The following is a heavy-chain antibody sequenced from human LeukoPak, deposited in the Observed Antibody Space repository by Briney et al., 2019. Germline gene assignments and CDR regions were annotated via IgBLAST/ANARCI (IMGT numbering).Heavy chain of an antibody. Sequence: WVSAISGSGGRTYYADSVKGRFTISRDNSKNTLYLQMNSLRAEDTAVYYCATSSGWYFGYWGQGTLVTVSS. CDR3: ATSSGWYFGY. J-gene: IGHJ4*02. V-gene: IGHV3-23*01. D-gene: IGHD6-19*01. CDR2: ISGSGGRT.